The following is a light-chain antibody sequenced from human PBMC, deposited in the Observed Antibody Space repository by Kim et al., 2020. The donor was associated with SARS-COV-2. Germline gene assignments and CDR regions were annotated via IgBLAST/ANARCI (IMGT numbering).Light chain of an antibody. V-gene: IGLV1-47*01. Sequence: GQRVTISCSGSSSNIGSDYADWYQHLPGAAPKVLIYRNTQRPSGVPDRFSGSKSDTSASLAISGLRSEDEGDYYCASWDASLSGLVFGGGTQLTVL. J-gene: IGLJ2*01. CDR1: SSNIGSDY. CDR3: ASWDASLSGLV. CDR2: RNT.